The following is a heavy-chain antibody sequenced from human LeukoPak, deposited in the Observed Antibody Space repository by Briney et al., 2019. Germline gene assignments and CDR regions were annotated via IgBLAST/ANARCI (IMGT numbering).Heavy chain of an antibody. CDR1: GFTFSSYA. CDR2: ISGSGGST. J-gene: IGHJ4*02. V-gene: IGHV3-23*01. Sequence: PGGSLRLSCAASGFTFSSYAMSWVRQAPGKGLEWVSAISGSGGSTYYADSVKGRFTISRDNSKNTLYLQMNSLRAEDTAVYYCAGDLISMVRGVTSDYFDYWGQGTLVTVSS. D-gene: IGHD3-10*01. CDR3: AGDLISMVRGVTSDYFDY.